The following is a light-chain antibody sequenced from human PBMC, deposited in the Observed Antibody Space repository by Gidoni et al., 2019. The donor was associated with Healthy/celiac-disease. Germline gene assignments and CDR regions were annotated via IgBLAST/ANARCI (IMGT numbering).Light chain of an antibody. J-gene: IGKJ1*01. CDR3: QQRSNWPWT. Sequence: EIVLTLSPATLSLSPGERATLSCRASQSVSSYLSWYQQKPGQAPRLLIYDASNRTTGIPARFSGSGAGRDFTLTISSLEPEDFAVYYCQQRSNWPWTFGQGTKVEIK. CDR1: QSVSSY. CDR2: DAS. V-gene: IGKV3-11*02.